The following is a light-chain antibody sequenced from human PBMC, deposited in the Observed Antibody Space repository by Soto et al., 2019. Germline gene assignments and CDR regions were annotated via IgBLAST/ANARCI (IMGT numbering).Light chain of an antibody. Sequence: QSALTQPASVSGSPGQSITISCTGTSSDVGGYNYVSWYQQHPGKAPQLMIYDVSNRPSGVSNRFSGSNSGNTASLTISGLQDEDEADYYCSSYTSSSTIFGTGTKLTVL. V-gene: IGLV2-14*01. CDR2: DVS. CDR1: SSDVGGYNY. J-gene: IGLJ1*01. CDR3: SSYTSSSTI.